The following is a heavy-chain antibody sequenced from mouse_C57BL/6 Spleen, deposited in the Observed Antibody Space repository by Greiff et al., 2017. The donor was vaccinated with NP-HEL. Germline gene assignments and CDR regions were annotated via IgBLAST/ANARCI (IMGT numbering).Heavy chain of an antibody. CDR2: ISSGGDYI. J-gene: IGHJ3*01. V-gene: IGHV5-9-1*02. CDR1: GFTFSSYA. Sequence: DVMLVESGEGLVKPGGSLKLSCAASGFTFSSYAMSWVRQTPEKRLEWVAYISSGGDYIYYADTVKGRFTISRDNARNTLYLQMSSLKSEDTALYYCTRDPYYGSSWGFAYWGQGTLVTVSA. CDR3: TRDPYYGSSWGFAY. D-gene: IGHD1-1*01.